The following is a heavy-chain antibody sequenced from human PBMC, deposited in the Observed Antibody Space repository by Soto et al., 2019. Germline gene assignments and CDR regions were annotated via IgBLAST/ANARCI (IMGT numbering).Heavy chain of an antibody. CDR2: MYKSDRA. Sequence: SETLSLTCTVSGASISGFYWSWIRQSAGKGLEWIGRMYKSDRANYNLSLKSRVTMSVDTSRNQFSLKLTSVTAADTAVYFCAREPLAHSYFDYWGQGILVTVSS. V-gene: IGHV4-4*07. CDR1: GASISGFY. CDR3: AREPLAHSYFDY. J-gene: IGHJ4*02.